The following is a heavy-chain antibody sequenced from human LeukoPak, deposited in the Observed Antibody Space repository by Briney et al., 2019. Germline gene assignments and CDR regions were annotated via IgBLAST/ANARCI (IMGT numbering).Heavy chain of an antibody. CDR3: AAVLTGYYSPLDY. J-gene: IGHJ4*02. CDR2: ISGSGDST. D-gene: IGHD3-9*01. V-gene: IGHV3-23*01. Sequence: GGSLRLSCAASGFTFSNYAMSWVRQAPGKGLEWVSSISGSGDSTYYADSVKGRFTISRDNSKNTLYLQMNSLGAEDTAVYYCAAVLTGYYSPLDYWGQGTLVTVSS. CDR1: GFTFSNYA.